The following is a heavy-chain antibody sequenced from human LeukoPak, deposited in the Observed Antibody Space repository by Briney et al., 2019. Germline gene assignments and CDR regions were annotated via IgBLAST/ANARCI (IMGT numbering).Heavy chain of an antibody. Sequence: GGSLRLSCAASGFTFSSYAMSWVRQAPGKGLEWVSAISGSGGSTYYADSVKGRFTISRDNSKNTLYLQMNSLRAEDTAVYYCAKAIFRDIVVVVAATLDYWGQGTLVTVSS. CDR2: ISGSGGST. D-gene: IGHD2-15*01. V-gene: IGHV3-23*01. CDR1: GFTFSSYA. J-gene: IGHJ4*02. CDR3: AKAIFRDIVVVVAATLDY.